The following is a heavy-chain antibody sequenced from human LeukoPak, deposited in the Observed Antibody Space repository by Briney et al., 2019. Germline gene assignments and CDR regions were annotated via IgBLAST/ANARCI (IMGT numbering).Heavy chain of an antibody. CDR2: VTNSGGST. CDR1: GFTFSSYA. J-gene: IGHJ4*02. CDR3: ARGDGYNLFPFDY. V-gene: IGHV3-23*01. D-gene: IGHD5-24*01. Sequence: GGSLRLSCAASGFTFSSYAMTWVRQAPGKGLDWVSGVTNSGGSTYYADSVKGRFTISRDNAKNSLYLQMNSLRAEDTAVYYCARGDGYNLFPFDYWGQGTLVTVSS.